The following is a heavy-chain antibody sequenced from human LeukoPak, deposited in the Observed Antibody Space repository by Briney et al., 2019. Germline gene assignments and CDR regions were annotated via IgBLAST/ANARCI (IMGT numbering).Heavy chain of an antibody. V-gene: IGHV4-59*01. Sequence: PSETPSLTRSVSGWSLTSYYWGLIRQSPGKGLEWIGYIYYSGSTAYNPSLKNRVTISVDTSKNQFSLNLTSVTAADTAFYYCARGPTRYYFDYWGQGTVVTVSS. D-gene: IGHD3-3*01. CDR2: IYYSGST. CDR1: GWSLTSYY. J-gene: IGHJ4*02. CDR3: ARGPTRYYFDY.